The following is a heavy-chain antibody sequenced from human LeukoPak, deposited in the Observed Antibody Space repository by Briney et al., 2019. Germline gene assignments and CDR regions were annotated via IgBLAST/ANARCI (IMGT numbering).Heavy chain of an antibody. J-gene: IGHJ4*02. CDR3: AKGGKWDVTPFDY. Sequence: PGGSLRLSCAASGFTFTSYSMNWVRQAPGKGLEWVSTISGGGGSTYYADSVKGRFTISRDNSKNTLYLQVNSLRAEDTAVYYCAKGGKWDVTPFDYWGQGPLVTVSS. V-gene: IGHV3-23*01. CDR1: GFTFTSYS. CDR2: ISGGGGST. D-gene: IGHD1-26*01.